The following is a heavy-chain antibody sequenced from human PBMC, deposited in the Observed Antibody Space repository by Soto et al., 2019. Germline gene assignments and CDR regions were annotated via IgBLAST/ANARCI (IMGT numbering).Heavy chain of an antibody. CDR3: ARDRGTHYYGSGSYYSDAFDI. Sequence: QVQLVQSGAEVKKPGSSVKVSCKASGGTFSSYTISWVRQAPGQGLEWMGRIIPILGIANYAQKFQGRVTITADKSTSTAYMELSSLRSEDTAVYYCARDRGTHYYGSGSYYSDAFDIWGQGTMVTVSS. V-gene: IGHV1-69*08. D-gene: IGHD3-10*01. CDR2: IIPILGIA. J-gene: IGHJ3*02. CDR1: GGTFSSYT.